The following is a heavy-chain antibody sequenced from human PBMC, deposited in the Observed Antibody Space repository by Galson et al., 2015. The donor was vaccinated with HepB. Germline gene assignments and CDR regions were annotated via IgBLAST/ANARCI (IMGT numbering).Heavy chain of an antibody. CDR3: ARDKVVGPTKFDY. J-gene: IGHJ4*02. CDR1: GFTFSTYW. D-gene: IGHD1-26*01. CDR2: IRPDEGEI. V-gene: IGHV3-7*01. Sequence: LRLSCAASGFTFSTYWMSWVRQAPGKGLEWVANIRPDEGEIYYMDSVKGRFTISRDNAKNSLYLQMDNLRAGDTAVYYCARDKVVGPTKFDYWGQGTLVTVSS.